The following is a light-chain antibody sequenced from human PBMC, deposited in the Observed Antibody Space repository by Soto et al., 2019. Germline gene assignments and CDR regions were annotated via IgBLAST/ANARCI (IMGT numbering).Light chain of an antibody. CDR1: QSVSSQ. CDR3: AQRGWPWT. V-gene: IGKV3-11*01. CDR2: DAS. Sequence: EIVLTQSPATLSLSPGERATLSCRASQSVSSQLAWYQHKPGQPPRLLIYDASNRATGIPDRFSGSGSGTDFTLTISNLEPEEFAVYYCAQRGWPWTVGQGTKVDIK. J-gene: IGKJ1*01.